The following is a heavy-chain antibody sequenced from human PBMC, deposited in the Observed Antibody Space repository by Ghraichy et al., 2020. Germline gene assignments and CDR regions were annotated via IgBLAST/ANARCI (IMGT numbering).Heavy chain of an antibody. CDR3: ARDMRVYGMDV. Sequence: LDSLSVPYSGGTTKYADSVKGRFTISRDNLKNTLSLQMNSLRVEDTAVYYCARDMRVYGMDVWGQGTTVTVSS. CDR2: PYSGGTT. D-gene: IGHD3-16*01. V-gene: IGHV3-66*01. J-gene: IGHJ6*02.